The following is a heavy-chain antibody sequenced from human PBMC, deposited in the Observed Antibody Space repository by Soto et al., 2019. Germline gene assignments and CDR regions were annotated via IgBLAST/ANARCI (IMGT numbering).Heavy chain of an antibody. CDR3: ARDHGYSSSWYYFDY. J-gene: IGHJ4*01. CDR1: GFPFSSYG. D-gene: IGHD6-13*01. CDR2: VSFDGTNN. V-gene: IGHV3-30*03. Sequence: GGSLRISCSASGFPFSSYGLHWVRQAPGKGLEWVAVVSFDGTNNYYAESVGGRFTISRDNSKNTVYLQMNSLRADDTAVYYCARDHGYSSSWYYFDYWGHGALVNV.